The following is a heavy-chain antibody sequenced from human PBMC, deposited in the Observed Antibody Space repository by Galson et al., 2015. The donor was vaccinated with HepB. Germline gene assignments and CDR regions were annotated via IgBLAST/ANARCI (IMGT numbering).Heavy chain of an antibody. V-gene: IGHV3-64D*06. J-gene: IGHJ3*02. D-gene: IGHD3-9*01. CDR1: GFTFSSYA. CDR2: ISSNGGST. CDR3: VKEQHVSRYFDWWLGGAWDI. Sequence: SLRLSCAASGFTFSSYAMHWVRQAPGKGLEHVSAISSNGGSTYYADSVKGRFTISRDNSKNTLYLQMSSLRAEDTAVYYCVKEQHVSRYFDWWLGGAWDIWGQGTMVTVSS.